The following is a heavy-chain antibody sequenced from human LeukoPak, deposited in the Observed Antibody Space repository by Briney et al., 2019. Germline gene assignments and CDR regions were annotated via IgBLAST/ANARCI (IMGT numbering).Heavy chain of an antibody. CDR3: AKDAPGIAVAGTGWFDP. J-gene: IGHJ5*02. Sequence: PGGSLRLSCAASGFTFSSYAMSWVRQAPGKGLEWVSAISGSGGSTYYADSVKGRFTISRDNSKNTLYLQMNSLRAEDTAVYYCAKDAPGIAVAGTGWFDPWGQGTLVTVSS. CDR1: GFTFSSYA. CDR2: ISGSGGST. D-gene: IGHD6-19*01. V-gene: IGHV3-23*01.